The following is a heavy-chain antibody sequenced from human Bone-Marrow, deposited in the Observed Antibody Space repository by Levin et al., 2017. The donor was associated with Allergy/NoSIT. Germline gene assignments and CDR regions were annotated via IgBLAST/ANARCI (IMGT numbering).Heavy chain of an antibody. V-gene: IGHV3-7*01. CDR2: IKEDGSKK. D-gene: IGHD2-21*01. CDR1: GFTFSNYW. CDR3: AADTVVPDFDS. J-gene: IGHJ4*02. Sequence: PGGSLRLSCEASGFTFSNYWMTWVRQAPGKGLEWVANIKEDGSKKNYGDSVKGRFTISRDNARNSLYLQMNSLRAEDTAVYYCAADTVVPDFDSWGQGTLVTVSS.